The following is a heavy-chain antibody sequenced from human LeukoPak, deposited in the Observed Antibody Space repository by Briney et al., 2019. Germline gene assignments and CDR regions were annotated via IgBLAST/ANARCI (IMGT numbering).Heavy chain of an antibody. V-gene: IGHV3-7*01. J-gene: IGHJ4*02. CDR1: GFTFSSYW. CDR2: IKPDGSEI. D-gene: IGHD6-19*01. CDR3: ARDLLGPSYSHSSGCYRNDC. Sequence: PGGSLRLSCAASGFTFSSYWMSWVRQAPGRGLEWVANIKPDGSEIYYVDSVKGRFTISRDNAKNSLYLQMNSLRAEDTAVYYCARDLLGPSYSHSSGCYRNDCWGQGTLVTVSS.